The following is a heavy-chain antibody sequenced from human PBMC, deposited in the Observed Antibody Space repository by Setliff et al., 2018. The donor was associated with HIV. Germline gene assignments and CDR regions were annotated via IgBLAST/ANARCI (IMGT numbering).Heavy chain of an antibody. J-gene: IGHJ4*02. Sequence: PSETLSLTCSVSGVSINRTDHYWGWIRQSPGKRLEWIGSVSQSGSTYYNPSLKSRITISVDRSKNQFSRKLSSVTAADTAVYYCAGGLHYGLGKFGYWGQGTLVTVSS. D-gene: IGHD3-10*01. CDR2: VSQSGST. CDR3: AGGLHYGLGKFGY. CDR1: GVSINRTDHY. V-gene: IGHV4-39*07.